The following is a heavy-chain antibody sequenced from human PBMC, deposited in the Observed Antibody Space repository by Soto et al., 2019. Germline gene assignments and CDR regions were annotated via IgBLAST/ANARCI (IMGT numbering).Heavy chain of an antibody. V-gene: IGHV3-30*04. CDR3: AREIERLLGY. D-gene: IGHD3-3*01. Sequence: QVQLVESGGGVVQPGRSLRLSCAASGFTFSSYAMHWVRQAPGKGLEWVAVISYDGRNKYYADSVKGRFTISRDNSKNTLDLQMNSLRADDTAVYYCAREIERLLGYWGQGTLVTVSS. CDR1: GFTFSSYA. CDR2: ISYDGRNK. J-gene: IGHJ4*02.